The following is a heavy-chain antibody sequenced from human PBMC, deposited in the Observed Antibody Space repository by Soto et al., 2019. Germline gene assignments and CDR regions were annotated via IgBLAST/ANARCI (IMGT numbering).Heavy chain of an antibody. V-gene: IGHV4-59*01. Sequence: SETLSLTCAVSGGSTSSYYWSWIRQPPGKGLEWIGYIYYSGSTNYNPSLKSRVTISVDTSKNQFSLKLTSVTAADTAVYYCARSRYTSGWRTPPFDYWGQGTLVTVSS. J-gene: IGHJ4*02. CDR3: ARSRYTSGWRTPPFDY. CDR1: GGSTSSYY. D-gene: IGHD6-19*01. CDR2: IYYSGST.